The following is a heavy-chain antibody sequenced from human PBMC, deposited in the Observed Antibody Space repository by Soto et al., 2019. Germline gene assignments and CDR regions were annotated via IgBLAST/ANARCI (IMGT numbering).Heavy chain of an antibody. CDR2: IRSKAYGGTT. Sequence: GGSLRLSCTASGFTFGDYAMSWFRQAQGKGLEWVGFIRSKAYGGTTEYAASVKGRFTISRDDSKSIAYLQMNSLKTEDTAVYYCTRDVEPACFYNFWSGYLGSNWFDPWGQGTLVTVSS. V-gene: IGHV3-49*03. J-gene: IGHJ5*02. D-gene: IGHD3-3*01. CDR1: GFTFGDYA. CDR3: TRDVEPACFYNFWSGYLGSNWFDP.